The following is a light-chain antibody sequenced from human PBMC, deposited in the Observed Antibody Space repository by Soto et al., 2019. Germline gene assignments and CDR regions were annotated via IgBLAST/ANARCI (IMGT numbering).Light chain of an antibody. J-gene: IGKJ4*01. CDR3: QQNNKWPPVT. CDR2: GAS. V-gene: IGKV3-15*01. Sequence: EVVMTQSPATVSVSPGEGVTLSCRASQTISNDLAWYQQKPGQAPRLLIYGASTRATGVPARFSGGGSGTEFTLTISSLQSEEFAFYYCQQNNKWPPVTFGGGTTVAIK. CDR1: QTISND.